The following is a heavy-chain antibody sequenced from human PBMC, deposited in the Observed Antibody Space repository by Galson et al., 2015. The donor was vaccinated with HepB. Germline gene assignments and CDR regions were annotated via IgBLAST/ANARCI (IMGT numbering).Heavy chain of an antibody. CDR1: GYTFTSYG. V-gene: IGHV1-18*01. Sequence: SVKVSCKASGYTFTSYGISWVRRAPGQGLEWMGWISAYNGNTNYAQKLQGRVTMTTDTSTSTAYMELRSLRSDDTAVYYCARDLGVVVPAALDYWGQGTLVTVSS. CDR2: ISAYNGNT. CDR3: ARDLGVVVPAALDY. J-gene: IGHJ4*02. D-gene: IGHD2-2*01.